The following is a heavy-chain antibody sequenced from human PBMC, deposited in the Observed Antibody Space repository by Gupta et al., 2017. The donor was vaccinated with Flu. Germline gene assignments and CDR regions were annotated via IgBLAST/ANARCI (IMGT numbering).Heavy chain of an antibody. V-gene: IGHV3-23*01. Sequence: EVQLLESGGGWVQSGGSLRLSCGVSGITFSRSDMRGVRPAPGEELEWFSAIGGSVGGTYYADSVKGRFTISRDNSKNTLYLQMNSLRAEDTAVYYCVKGDRNSGWFYWGQGTLVTVSS. D-gene: IGHD6-13*01. CDR1: GITFSRSD. CDR3: VKGDRNSGWFY. J-gene: IGHJ4*02. CDR2: IGGSVGGT.